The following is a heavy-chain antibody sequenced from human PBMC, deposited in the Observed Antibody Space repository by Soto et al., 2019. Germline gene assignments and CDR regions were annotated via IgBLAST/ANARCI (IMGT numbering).Heavy chain of an antibody. CDR1: GYTFTNYD. V-gene: IGHV1-8*01. D-gene: IGHD2-2*01. CDR2: MNPNSGNT. Sequence: ASVKVSCKASGYTFTNYDINWVRQATGQGLEWMGWMNPNSGNTGYAQKFQGRVTMTRDTSIGTAYMELHSLRSEDTAVYYCATDLVGCFAWGQGTLVTVSS. J-gene: IGHJ5*02. CDR3: ATDLVGCFA.